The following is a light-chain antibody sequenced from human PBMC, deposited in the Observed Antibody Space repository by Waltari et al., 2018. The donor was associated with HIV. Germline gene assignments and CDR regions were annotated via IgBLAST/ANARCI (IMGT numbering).Light chain of an antibody. Sequence: NFILTQPHSVSESPGKTVTISCARSSGGIASNSVQWYQQRPGSAPPPVIYEDNQRPPGVPDRFSGSIDSSSNSASLTIYDLKTEDEADYYCQSYDSTNPCIFGTGTRVTVL. CDR3: QSYDSTNPCI. CDR1: SGGIASNS. CDR2: EDN. J-gene: IGLJ1*01. V-gene: IGLV6-57*03.